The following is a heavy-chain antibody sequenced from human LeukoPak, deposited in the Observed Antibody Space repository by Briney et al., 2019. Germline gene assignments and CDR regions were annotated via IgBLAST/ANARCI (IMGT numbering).Heavy chain of an antibody. CDR3: ARGTYYYGSGSYPVFDY. D-gene: IGHD3-10*01. CDR1: GFTFSNYN. V-gene: IGHV3-21*04. CDR2: ITSSSTYI. Sequence: GGSLRLSCAASGFTFSNYNMNWVRQAPGKGLEWVSSITSSSTYIYYADSVKGRFTISRDNSKNTLYLQMNSLRAEDTAVYYCARGTYYYGSGSYPVFDYWGQGTLVTVSS. J-gene: IGHJ4*02.